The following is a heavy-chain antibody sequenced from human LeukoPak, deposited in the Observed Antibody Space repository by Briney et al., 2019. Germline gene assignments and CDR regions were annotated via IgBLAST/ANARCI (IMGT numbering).Heavy chain of an antibody. D-gene: IGHD2-15*01. CDR2: VYYSGST. CDR3: ARIHRYCSGGACYVLDN. CDR1: GGSVSGYY. Sequence: SETLSLTCVVSGGSVSGYYWGWIRQPPGRGLEWIGYVYYSGSTNYNPSFKSRITISVDTSRNQFSLQLSSVTAADTAVYYCARIHRYCSGGACYVLDNWGQGTLVAASS. J-gene: IGHJ4*02. V-gene: IGHV4-59*02.